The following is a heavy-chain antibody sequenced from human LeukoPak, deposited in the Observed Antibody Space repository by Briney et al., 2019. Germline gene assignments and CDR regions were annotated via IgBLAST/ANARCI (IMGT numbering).Heavy chain of an antibody. D-gene: IGHD4-23*01. Sequence: PFETLSLTCTVSGGSISSSSYYCGWIRQPPGKGLEWIGCIYYRGSTYYNASLKSRVTISIDTSKNQFSLKLISVTATDTAVYYCARRGGYGGNSVPGFDYWGQGTL. J-gene: IGHJ4*02. V-gene: IGHV4-39*01. CDR1: GGSISSSSYY. CDR2: IYYRGST. CDR3: ARRGGYGGNSVPGFDY.